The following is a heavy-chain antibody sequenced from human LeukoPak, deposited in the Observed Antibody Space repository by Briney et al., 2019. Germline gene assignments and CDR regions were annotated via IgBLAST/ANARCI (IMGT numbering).Heavy chain of an antibody. CDR2: INHSGST. CDR1: GGSFSGYY. Sequence: SETLSLTCAVYGGSFSGYYWSWIRQPPGKGLEWIGEINHSGSTNYNPSLKSRVTISVDTSKNQFSLKLSSVTAADTAVYYCATYGGALYYDFRSGYYRAFDYWGQGTLVTVSS. CDR3: ATYGGALYYDFRSGYYRAFDY. D-gene: IGHD3-3*01. V-gene: IGHV4-34*01. J-gene: IGHJ4*02.